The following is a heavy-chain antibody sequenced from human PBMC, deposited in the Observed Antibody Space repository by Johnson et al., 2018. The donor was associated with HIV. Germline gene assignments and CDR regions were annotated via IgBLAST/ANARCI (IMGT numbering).Heavy chain of an antibody. Sequence: VQLVESGGGLVQPGGSLRLSCAASGFIFSRSWMHWVRHAPGKGLVWVSRSNSDGSTTTYADSVRGRFTISTDQARHTLHLQMNSLRVEETAVYYCAREWGVITFGGVIPRNAFDIWGQGTMVTVSS. V-gene: IGHV3-74*01. J-gene: IGHJ3*02. D-gene: IGHD3-16*02. CDR2: SNSDGSTT. CDR1: GFIFSRSW. CDR3: AREWGVITFGGVIPRNAFDI.